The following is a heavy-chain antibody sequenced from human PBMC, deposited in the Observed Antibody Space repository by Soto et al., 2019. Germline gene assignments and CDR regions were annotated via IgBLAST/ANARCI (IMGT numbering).Heavy chain of an antibody. J-gene: IGHJ4*02. CDR2: ISGSGGST. V-gene: IGHV3-23*01. CDR1: GVTFSTYA. CDR3: AKASSLRYFDWYFDY. D-gene: IGHD3-9*01. Sequence: GGSLRLSCAASGVTFSTYAMSWVRQAPVKGLEWVSAISGSGGSTYYADSVKGRFTISRDNSKNTLYLQMNSLRAEDTAVYYCAKASSLRYFDWYFDYWGQGTLVIVSS.